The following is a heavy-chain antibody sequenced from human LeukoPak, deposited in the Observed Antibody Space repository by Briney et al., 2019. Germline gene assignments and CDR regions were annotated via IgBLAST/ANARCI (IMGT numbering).Heavy chain of an antibody. J-gene: IGHJ4*02. D-gene: IGHD3-22*01. Sequence: GGSLRLSCAAFGFTFSSYGMHWVRQAPGKGLEWVAFIRYDGSNKYYADSVKGRFTISRDNSKNTLYLQMNSLRAEDTAVYYCAKFRSSSGYFDYWGQGTLVTVSS. V-gene: IGHV3-30*02. CDR3: AKFRSSSGYFDY. CDR2: IRYDGSNK. CDR1: GFTFSSYG.